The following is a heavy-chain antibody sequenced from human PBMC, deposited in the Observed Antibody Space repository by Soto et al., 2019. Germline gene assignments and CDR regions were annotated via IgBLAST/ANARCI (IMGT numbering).Heavy chain of an antibody. CDR2: MSFDGSIK. Sequence: PGGSLRLSCAASGFIFSSYGMNWARQAPGKGLEWVAVMSFDGSIKYYADSVKGRFTISRDNSKNTLYLQMNSLRAEDTAVYYCATIAVPPAFDIWGQGTMVTVSS. CDR3: ATIAVPPAFDI. D-gene: IGHD6-19*01. J-gene: IGHJ3*02. CDR1: GFIFSSYG. V-gene: IGHV3-30*03.